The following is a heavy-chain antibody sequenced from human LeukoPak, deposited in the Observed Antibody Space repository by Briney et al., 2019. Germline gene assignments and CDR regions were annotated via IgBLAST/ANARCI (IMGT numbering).Heavy chain of an antibody. Sequence: GGSLRLSCAASGFTFSSYAMSWVRQAPGKGLEWVSAISGSGGSTYYADSVKGRFTISRDNSKNTLYLQMNGLRAEDTAVYYCAKPRQDTAMVNYYFDYWGQGTLVTVSS. J-gene: IGHJ4*02. V-gene: IGHV3-23*01. CDR1: GFTFSSYA. CDR2: ISGSGGST. CDR3: AKPRQDTAMVNYYFDY. D-gene: IGHD5-18*01.